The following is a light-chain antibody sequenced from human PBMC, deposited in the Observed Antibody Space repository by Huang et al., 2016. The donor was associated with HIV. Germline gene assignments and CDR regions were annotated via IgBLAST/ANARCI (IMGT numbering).Light chain of an antibody. CDR1: QGVRTN. CDR2: GAS. J-gene: IGKJ4*01. V-gene: IGKV3D-15*01. CDR3: QQYNDWPPLT. Sequence: EIVMTRSPASLSASLGERATLSCRASQGVRTNLAWYQQKPGQAPTLLIFGASTRATGTPPRFSGSGSGTEFTLTITSLQSADSAVYYCQQYNDWPPLTFGGGTKVEI.